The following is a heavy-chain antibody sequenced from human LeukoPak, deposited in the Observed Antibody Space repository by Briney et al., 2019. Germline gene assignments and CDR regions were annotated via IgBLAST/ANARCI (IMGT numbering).Heavy chain of an antibody. CDR1: GFTFSSYS. V-gene: IGHV3-21*01. CDR3: ARKSYCSSTSCFYYFDY. Sequence: GGSLRLSCAASGFTFSSYSMNWVRQAPGKGLEWVSSISSSSSYIYYADSVKGRFTISRDNAKNSLYLQMNSLRAEDTAVYYCARKSYCSSTSCFYYFDYWGQGTLVTVSS. CDR2: ISSSSSYI. D-gene: IGHD2-2*01. J-gene: IGHJ4*02.